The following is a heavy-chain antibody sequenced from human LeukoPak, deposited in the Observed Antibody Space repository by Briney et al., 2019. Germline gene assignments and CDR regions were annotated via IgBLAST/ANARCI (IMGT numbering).Heavy chain of an antibody. CDR2: ISGSGGST. D-gene: IGHD3-16*02. CDR3: AKVYDYVWGSYPFDY. J-gene: IGHJ4*02. CDR1: GFTFSSYA. Sequence: GGSLRLSCAASGFTFSSYAMSWVRQAPGKGLEWVSAISGSGGSTYYAGSVKGRFTISRDNSKNTLYLQMNSLRAEDTAVYYCAKVYDYVWGSYPFDYWGQGTLVTVSS. V-gene: IGHV3-23*01.